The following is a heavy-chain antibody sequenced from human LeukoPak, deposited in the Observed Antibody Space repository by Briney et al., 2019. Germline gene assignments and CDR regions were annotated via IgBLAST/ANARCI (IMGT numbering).Heavy chain of an antibody. CDR1: GFTFSSYG. V-gene: IGHV3-33*01. Sequence: GGSLRLSCAASGFTFSSYGMHWVRQAPGKGLEWVAVIWYDGSNKYYADSVKGRFTISRDNSENTLYLQMNSLRAEDTAVYYCARAYNWMPYDYWGQGTLVTVSS. CDR2: IWYDGSNK. J-gene: IGHJ4*02. D-gene: IGHD1-20*01. CDR3: ARAYNWMPYDY.